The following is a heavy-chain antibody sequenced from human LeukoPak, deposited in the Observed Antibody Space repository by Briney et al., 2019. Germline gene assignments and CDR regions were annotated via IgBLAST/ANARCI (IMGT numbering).Heavy chain of an antibody. D-gene: IGHD2-21*02. J-gene: IGHJ3*02. CDR2: IRYDGSNK. Sequence: GGSLRLSCAASGFTFSSYGMHWVRQAPGKGLEWVAFIRYDGSNKYYADSVKGRFTISRDNSKNTLYLQMNSLRAEDTAVYYCARDVVVVTAIRAFDIWGQGTMVAVSS. V-gene: IGHV3-30*02. CDR3: ARDVVVVTAIRAFDI. CDR1: GFTFSSYG.